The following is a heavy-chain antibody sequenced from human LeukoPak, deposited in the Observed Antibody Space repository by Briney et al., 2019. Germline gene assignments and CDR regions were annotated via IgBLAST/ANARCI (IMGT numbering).Heavy chain of an antibody. CDR2: IYYSGST. CDR3: ARHRDLIVGAPPFDY. D-gene: IGHD1-26*01. Sequence: PSETLSLTCTVSGGSISSYYWSWIRQPPGKGLEWIGYIYYSGSTNYNPSLKSRVTISVDTSKNQFSLKLSSVTAADTAVYYCARHRDLIVGAPPFDYWGQGTLVTVSS. V-gene: IGHV4-59*08. CDR1: GGSISSYY. J-gene: IGHJ4*02.